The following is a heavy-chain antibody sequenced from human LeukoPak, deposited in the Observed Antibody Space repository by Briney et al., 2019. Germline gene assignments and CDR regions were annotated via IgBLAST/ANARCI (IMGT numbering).Heavy chain of an antibody. Sequence: PGGSLRLSCAASAFTFSDYSMNWVRQAPGKGLEWISYIDTSSSTMYYADSMKGRFTISRDNAKNALYLQMNSLRAEDTALYYCARGGRAILRSFDSWGQGTLVTVSS. CDR3: ARGGRAILRSFDS. V-gene: IGHV3-48*04. CDR2: IDTSSSTM. J-gene: IGHJ4*02. CDR1: AFTFSDYS. D-gene: IGHD2-15*01.